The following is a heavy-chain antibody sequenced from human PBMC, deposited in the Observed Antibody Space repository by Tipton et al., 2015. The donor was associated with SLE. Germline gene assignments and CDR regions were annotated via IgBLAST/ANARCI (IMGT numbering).Heavy chain of an antibody. CDR2: INHSGST. J-gene: IGHJ4*02. CDR3: LRALLRCGDY. D-gene: IGHD1-26*01. CDR1: GWSFSGYY. Sequence: TLSLTCAVYGWSFSGYYWSLIRKPPGKRLEWIGEINHSGSTNQNPSLKSRVTISVDTSKNQLSLKLSAVTAADTAVYYFLRALLRCGDYTGKGTLVTVS. V-gene: IGHV4-34*01.